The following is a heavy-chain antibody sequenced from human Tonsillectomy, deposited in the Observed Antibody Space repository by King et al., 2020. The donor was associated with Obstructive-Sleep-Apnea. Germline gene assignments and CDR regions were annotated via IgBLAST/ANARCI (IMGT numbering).Heavy chain of an antibody. D-gene: IGHD3-10*01. J-gene: IGHJ3*01. V-gene: IGHV3-7*04. CDR1: EFTFSSYC. CDR2: IKSDGNER. CDR3: ARVYGCDVFDL. Sequence: VQLVESGGALVQPGGSLRLSCAASEFTFSSYCMSWVRQAPGRGLEWVANIKSDGNERHYVHAVRGRFTISRDNAMGSLYLQMNDLSVDETAVYYWARVYGCDVFDLWGQGTLVTVSS.